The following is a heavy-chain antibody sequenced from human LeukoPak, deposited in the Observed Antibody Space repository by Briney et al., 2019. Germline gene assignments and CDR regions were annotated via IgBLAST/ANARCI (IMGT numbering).Heavy chain of an antibody. D-gene: IGHD6-13*01. J-gene: IGHJ4*02. V-gene: IGHV4-59*01. CDR3: ARSPYSSTWYSPFDY. CDR1: GGSISSYY. CDR2: IYYSGST. Sequence: SETLSLTCTVSGGSISSYYWSWIRQPPGKGLEWIGYIYYSGSTNYNPSLKSRVTISVDTSKNQFSLKLSSVTAADTAVYYCARSPYSSTWYSPFDYWGQGTLVTPSS.